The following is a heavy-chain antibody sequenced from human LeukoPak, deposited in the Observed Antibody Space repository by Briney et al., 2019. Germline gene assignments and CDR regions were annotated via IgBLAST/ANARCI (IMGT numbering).Heavy chain of an antibody. CDR1: GYTFTGYY. CDR3: ARDRASSYYYDSSGPGAFDI. V-gene: IGHV1-2*02. Sequence: GASVKVSCKASGYTFTGYYMHWVRQAPGQGLEWMGWINPNSGGTNYAQKFRGRVTMTRDTSISTAYMELSRLRSDDTAVYYCARDRASSYYYDSSGPGAFDIWGQGTMVTVSS. CDR2: INPNSGGT. D-gene: IGHD3-22*01. J-gene: IGHJ3*02.